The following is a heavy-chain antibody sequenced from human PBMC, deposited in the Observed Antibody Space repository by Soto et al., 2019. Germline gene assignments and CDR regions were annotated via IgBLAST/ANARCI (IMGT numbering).Heavy chain of an antibody. CDR1: GFPFSNHA. CDR3: PKRKGTGLADKKFDF. CDR2: ISDGGDLI. D-gene: IGHD6-19*01. V-gene: IGHV3-23*01. Sequence: GGSLRLSCAASGFPFSNHAMSWVRQAPGKGLEWVSGISDGGDLIYYADSVKGRFSMSRDNSENMLYLQMTNLRAEDTAIYFCPKRKGTGLADKKFDFWGQGTLVTVS. J-gene: IGHJ4*02.